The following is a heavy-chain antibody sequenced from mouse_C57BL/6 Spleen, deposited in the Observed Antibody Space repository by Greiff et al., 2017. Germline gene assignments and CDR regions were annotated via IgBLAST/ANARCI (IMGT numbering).Heavy chain of an antibody. CDR3: ARRYGSPYYFDY. J-gene: IGHJ2*01. CDR2: IHPNSGST. V-gene: IGHV1-64*01. D-gene: IGHD1-1*01. CDR1: GYTFTSYW. Sequence: VQLQQPGAELVKPGASVKLSCKASGYTFTSYWMHWVKQRPGQGLAWIGMIHPNSGSTNYNEKFKSKATLTVDKSSSTAYMQLSSLTSEDSAVYYCARRYGSPYYFDYWGQGTTLTVSS.